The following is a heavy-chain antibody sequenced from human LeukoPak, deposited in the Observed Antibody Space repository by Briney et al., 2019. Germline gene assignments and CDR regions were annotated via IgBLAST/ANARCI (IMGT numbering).Heavy chain of an antibody. Sequence: GGSLRLSCSASGFTFSSYAMHWVRQAPGKGLEYVSAISSNGGSTYYADSVKGRFAISRDNSKNTLYLQMSSLGAEDTAVYYCVKARGATIKAYFDYWGQGTLVTVSS. CDR3: VKARGATIKAYFDY. J-gene: IGHJ4*02. CDR1: GFTFSSYA. D-gene: IGHD5-12*01. CDR2: ISSNGGST. V-gene: IGHV3-64D*09.